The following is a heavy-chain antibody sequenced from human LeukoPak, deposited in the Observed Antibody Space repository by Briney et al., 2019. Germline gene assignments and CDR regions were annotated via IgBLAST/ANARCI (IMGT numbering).Heavy chain of an antibody. CDR3: ARDRQDAGMDV. Sequence: PGGSLRLSCAASGFTFSSYDMHWVRHATGKGLEWVSAIGTAGDTYYPGSVKGRFTISRENAKNSLYLQMNSLRAGDTAVYYCARDRQDAGMDVWGQGTTVTVSS. CDR1: GFTFSSYD. V-gene: IGHV3-13*01. CDR2: IGTAGDT. J-gene: IGHJ6*02.